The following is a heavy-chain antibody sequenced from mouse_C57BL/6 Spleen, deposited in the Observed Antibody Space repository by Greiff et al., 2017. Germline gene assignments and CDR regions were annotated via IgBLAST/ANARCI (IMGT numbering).Heavy chain of an antibody. CDR2: IDPENGDT. D-gene: IGHD1-1*01. CDR1: GFNIKDDY. Sequence: EVQLQQSGAELVRPGASVKLSCTASGFNIKDDYMHWVKQRPEQGLEWIGWIDPENGDTEYASKFQGEATITADTSSNTAYLQLSSLTSEDTAVYYCKGSYGLRGFADWGQGTLVTVAA. V-gene: IGHV14-4*01. J-gene: IGHJ3*01. CDR3: KGSYGLRGFAD.